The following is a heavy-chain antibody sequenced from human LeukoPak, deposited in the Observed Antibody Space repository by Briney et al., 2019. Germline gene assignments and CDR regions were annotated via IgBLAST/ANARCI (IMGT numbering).Heavy chain of an antibody. CDR3: AKDSHIVVVPAATDY. V-gene: IGHV3-23*01. Sequence: GGSLRLSCAASGFTFSSYGMSWVRQAPGKGLEWVSAISGSGGSTYYADSVKGRFTISRDNSKNTLYLQMNSLRAEDTAVYYCAKDSHIVVVPAATDYWGQGTLVTVSS. CDR1: GFTFSSYG. J-gene: IGHJ4*02. CDR2: ISGSGGST. D-gene: IGHD2-2*01.